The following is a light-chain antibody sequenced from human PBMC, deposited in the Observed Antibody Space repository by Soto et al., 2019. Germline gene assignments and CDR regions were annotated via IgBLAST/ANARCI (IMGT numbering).Light chain of an antibody. CDR1: QSFRGL. CDR3: QQRHMWPIT. V-gene: IGKV3-11*01. CDR2: DAY. Sequence: VLTQSPVTLSLSPVERATLSCRASQSFRGLLAWYQQKPGQAPRLLIYDAYNRATGIPPRFSGSGSGTDCTLTISSLEPEDSAVYYCQQRHMWPITFGQGTRLEIK. J-gene: IGKJ5*01.